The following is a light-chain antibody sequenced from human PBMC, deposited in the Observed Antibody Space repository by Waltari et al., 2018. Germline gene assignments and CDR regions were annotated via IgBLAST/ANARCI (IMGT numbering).Light chain of an antibody. V-gene: IGLV2-11*01. CDR3: CSYAGSYTPVV. CDR2: DVS. J-gene: IGLJ2*01. Sequence: QSALTPPRSVSGSPGQSVTISCTGTRSDFGGSDYVSWYQQHPGKAPKPMIYDVSKRPSGVPDRFSGSTSGNTASLTISGLQAEDEADYYCCSYAGSYTPVVFGGGTKLTVL. CDR1: RSDFGGSDY.